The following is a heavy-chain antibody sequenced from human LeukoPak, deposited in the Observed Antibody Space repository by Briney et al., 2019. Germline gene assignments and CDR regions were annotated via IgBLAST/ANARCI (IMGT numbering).Heavy chain of an antibody. Sequence: PSETLSLTCTVSGGSISSGGYYWSWIRQHPGKGLEWIGYIYYSGSTYYNPSLKSRVTISVDTSKNQFSLKLSSVTAADTAVYYCAREKITMVRGVSTHLDYWGQGTLVTVSS. CDR1: GGSISSGGYY. CDR3: AREKITMVRGVSTHLDY. CDR2: IYYSGST. J-gene: IGHJ4*02. D-gene: IGHD3-10*01. V-gene: IGHV4-31*03.